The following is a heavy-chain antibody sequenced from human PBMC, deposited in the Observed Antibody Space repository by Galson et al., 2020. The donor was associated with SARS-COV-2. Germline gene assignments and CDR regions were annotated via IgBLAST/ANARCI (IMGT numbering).Heavy chain of an antibody. CDR2: IYYSGST. Sequence: TLSLTCTVSGGSISSGDYYWSWIRQPPGKGLEWIGYIYYSGSTYYNPSLKSRVTISVDTSKNQFSLKLSSVTAADTAVYYCARAPTIFGVVIGWFDPWGQGTLVTVSS. CDR3: ARAPTIFGVVIGWFDP. CDR1: GGSISSGDYY. J-gene: IGHJ5*02. D-gene: IGHD3-3*01. V-gene: IGHV4-30-4*01.